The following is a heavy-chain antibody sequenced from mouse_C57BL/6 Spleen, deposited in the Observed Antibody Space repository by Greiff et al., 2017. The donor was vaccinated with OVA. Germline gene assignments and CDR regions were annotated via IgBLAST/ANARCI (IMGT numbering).Heavy chain of an antibody. CDR3: ASPDGYYGGAWFAY. CDR1: GYTFTGYW. CDR2: ILPGSGST. J-gene: IGHJ3*01. Sequence: VQRVESGAELMKPGASVKLSCKATGYTFTGYWIEWVKQRPGHGLEWIGEILPGSGSTNYNEKFKGKATFTADTSSNTAYMQLSSLTTEDSAIYYCASPDGYYGGAWFAYWGQGTLVTVSA. V-gene: IGHV1-9*01. D-gene: IGHD2-3*01.